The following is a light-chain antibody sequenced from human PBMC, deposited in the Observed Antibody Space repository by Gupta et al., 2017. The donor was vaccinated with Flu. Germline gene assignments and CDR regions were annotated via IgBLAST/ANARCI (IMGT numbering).Light chain of an antibody. CDR3: SSYTSSSTPHVV. V-gene: IGLV2-14*01. J-gene: IGLJ2*01. CDR2: EVS. CDR1: SSDVGGYNY. Sequence: QSPLTQPASVSGSPGQSITISCTGTSSDVGGYNYVSWYQQHPGKAPKLMIYEVSNRPSGVSNRFSGSKSGNTASLTISGLQAEDEADYYCSSYTSSSTPHVVFGGGTKLTVL.